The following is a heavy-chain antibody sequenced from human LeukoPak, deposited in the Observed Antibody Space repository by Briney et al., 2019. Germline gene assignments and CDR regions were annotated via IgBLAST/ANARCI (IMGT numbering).Heavy chain of an antibody. J-gene: IGHJ3*02. V-gene: IGHV3-30*04. CDR2: ISYDGSNK. Sequence: GGSLRLSCAASGFTFSSYATHWVRQAPGKGLEWVAVISYDGSNKYYADSVKGRFTISRDNSKNTLYLQMNSLRAEDTAVYYCARAPIVVVPAAIQGAFDIWGQGTMVTVSS. D-gene: IGHD2-2*01. CDR3: ARAPIVVVPAAIQGAFDI. CDR1: GFTFSSYA.